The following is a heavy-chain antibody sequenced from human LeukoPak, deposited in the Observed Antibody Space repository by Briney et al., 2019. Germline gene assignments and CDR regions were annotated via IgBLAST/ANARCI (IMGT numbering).Heavy chain of an antibody. CDR1: GYTFTSYA. V-gene: IGHV7-4-1*02. Sequence: ASVKVSCKASGYTFTSYAMNWVRQAPGQGLEWMGWINTNTGNPTYAQGFTGRFVFSLDTSVSTAYLQISSLKAEDTAVYYCASAPPSIAVAGTWLNWFDPWGQGTLVTVSS. CDR2: INTNTGNP. J-gene: IGHJ5*02. D-gene: IGHD6-19*01. CDR3: ASAPPSIAVAGTWLNWFDP.